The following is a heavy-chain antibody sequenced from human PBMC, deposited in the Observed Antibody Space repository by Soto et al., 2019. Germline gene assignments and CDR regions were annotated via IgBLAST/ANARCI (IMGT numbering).Heavy chain of an antibody. J-gene: IGHJ4*02. Sequence: GGSLRLSCAASGFTFSSYAMSWVRQAPGKGLEWVSAISGSGGSTYYADSVKGRFTISRDNSKNTLYLQMNSLRAEDTAVYYCAKDLLDYGDLPAFDYWGQGTLVTVSS. D-gene: IGHD4-17*01. CDR2: ISGSGGST. CDR1: GFTFSSYA. V-gene: IGHV3-23*01. CDR3: AKDLLDYGDLPAFDY.